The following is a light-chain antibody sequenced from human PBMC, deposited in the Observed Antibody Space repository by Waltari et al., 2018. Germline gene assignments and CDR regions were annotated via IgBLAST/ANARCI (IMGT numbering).Light chain of an antibody. V-gene: IGKV1-5*03. Sequence: DIQMTQSPSTLSASVGDRVTITCRASQSISTWLAWYHQRPGEAPNRLIYKASSLEGGVPSRFSGSGSGTEFTLTISSLQPDDFATYYCHQYHIYPGTFGQGTKVEIK. CDR2: KAS. CDR1: QSISTW. CDR3: HQYHIYPGT. J-gene: IGKJ1*01.